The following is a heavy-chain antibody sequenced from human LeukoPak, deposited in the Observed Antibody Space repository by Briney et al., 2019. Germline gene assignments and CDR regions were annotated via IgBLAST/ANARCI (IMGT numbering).Heavy chain of an antibody. V-gene: IGHV1-2*02. CDR1: GYTFTGYY. CDR2: INPNSGGT. D-gene: IGHD5-18*01. Sequence: ASVKVSCKASGYTFTGYYMHWVRQAPGQGLERMGWINPNSGGTNYAQKFQGRVTMTRDTSISTAYMELSRLRSDDTAVYYCARVMDTATSDAFDIWGQGTMVTVSS. CDR3: ARVMDTATSDAFDI. J-gene: IGHJ3*02.